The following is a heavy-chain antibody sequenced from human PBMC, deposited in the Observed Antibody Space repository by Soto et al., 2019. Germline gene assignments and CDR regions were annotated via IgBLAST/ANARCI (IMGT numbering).Heavy chain of an antibody. CDR2: IYHSGST. D-gene: IGHD3-3*01. J-gene: IGHJ6*02. CDR3: AREVGLGTYYDFWSGYYTGNYYYYYGMDV. Sequence: PSETLSLTCAVSGYSISSGYYWGWIRQPPGKGLAWTGSIYHSGSTYYNPSLKSRVTISVDTSKKQFSLKLSSVTAADTAVYYCAREVGLGTYYDFWSGYYTGNYYYYYGMDVWGQGTTVTVSS. V-gene: IGHV4-38-2*02. CDR1: GYSISSGYY.